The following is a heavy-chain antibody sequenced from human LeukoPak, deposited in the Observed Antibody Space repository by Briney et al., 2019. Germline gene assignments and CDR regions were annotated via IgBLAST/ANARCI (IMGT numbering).Heavy chain of an antibody. V-gene: IGHV4-59*01. J-gene: IGHJ6*03. CDR1: GGSISSYY. CDR2: IYYSGST. CDR3: ARGGPRRNYDFWSGYPAKPYYYYYMDV. Sequence: PSETLSLTCTVSGGSISSYYWSWIRQPPGKGLEWIGYIYYSGSTNYNPSLKSRVTISVDTSKNQFSLKLSSVTAADTAVYYCARGGPRRNYDFWSGYPAKPYYYYYMDVWGKGTTVTVSS. D-gene: IGHD3-3*01.